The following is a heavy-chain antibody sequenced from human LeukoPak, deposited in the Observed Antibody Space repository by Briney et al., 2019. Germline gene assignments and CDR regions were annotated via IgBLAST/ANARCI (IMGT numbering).Heavy chain of an antibody. Sequence: ASVKVSCKASGYTFTSYDINWVRQATGQGLEWMGWMNPSSGNTGYAQKFQGRVTMTRNTSISTAYMELSSLRSEDTAVYYCARGELDPHGEGPSRTDYWGQGTLVTVSS. CDR2: MNPSSGNT. D-gene: IGHD3-10*01. V-gene: IGHV1-8*01. CDR3: ARGELDPHGEGPSRTDY. CDR1: GYTFTSYD. J-gene: IGHJ4*02.